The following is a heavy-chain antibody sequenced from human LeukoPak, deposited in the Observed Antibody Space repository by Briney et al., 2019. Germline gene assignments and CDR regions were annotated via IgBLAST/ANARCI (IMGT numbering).Heavy chain of an antibody. Sequence: GESLKISCQGSGYSFTTYWIGWVRQMPGKGLEWMGIIYPGDSETRYSPSFEGQVTISADISSAYLQWSSLKASDTGIYYCARHRITAEGRRMDVWGKGTTVTISS. CDR3: ARHRITAEGRRMDV. CDR2: IYPGDSET. J-gene: IGHJ6*04. CDR1: GYSFTTYW. V-gene: IGHV5-51*01. D-gene: IGHD6-13*01.